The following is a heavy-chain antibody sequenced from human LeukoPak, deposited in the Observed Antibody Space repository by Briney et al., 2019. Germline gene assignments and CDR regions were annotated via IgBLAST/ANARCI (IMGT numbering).Heavy chain of an antibody. J-gene: IGHJ6*02. D-gene: IGHD1-1*01. Sequence: SETLSLTCAVYGGSFSGYYWSWIRQPPGKGLEWIGEINHSGSTNYNPSLKSRVTISVDTSKNQFSLKLSSVTAADTAVYYCARARGTTGTTSPYYYYGMDVWGQGTTVTVSS. CDR3: ARARGTTGTTSPYYYYGMDV. CDR1: GGSFSGYY. V-gene: IGHV4-34*01. CDR2: INHSGST.